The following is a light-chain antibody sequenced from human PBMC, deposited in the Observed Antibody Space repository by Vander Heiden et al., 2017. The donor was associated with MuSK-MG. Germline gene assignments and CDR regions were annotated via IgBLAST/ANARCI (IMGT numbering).Light chain of an antibody. Sequence: DVVMTQTPLSLSVTPGQPASISCKSSQSLLHSDGKTYLNWYLQKPGQPPQLLIYEGSNRFSGVSDRFSGSGSETDFTLKISRVEAEDVGVYYCRHSIQLPWTFGQGTKVEIK. CDR2: EGS. V-gene: IGKV2D-29*01. J-gene: IGKJ1*01. CDR3: RHSIQLPWT. CDR1: QSLLHSDGKTY.